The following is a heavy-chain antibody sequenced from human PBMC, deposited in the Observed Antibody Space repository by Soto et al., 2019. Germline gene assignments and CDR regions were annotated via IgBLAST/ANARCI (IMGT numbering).Heavy chain of an antibody. CDR3: ARERYCSGGSCFIDY. Sequence: EVQLVESGGGLVQPGGSLRLSCAASGFTFSSYSMNWVRQAPGKGLEWVSYISSSSSTIYYADSVKGRFTISRDNAKKSLYLQMNSLRDEDTAVYYCARERYCSGGSCFIDYWGQGTLVTVSS. J-gene: IGHJ4*02. CDR2: ISSSSSTI. CDR1: GFTFSSYS. V-gene: IGHV3-48*02. D-gene: IGHD2-15*01.